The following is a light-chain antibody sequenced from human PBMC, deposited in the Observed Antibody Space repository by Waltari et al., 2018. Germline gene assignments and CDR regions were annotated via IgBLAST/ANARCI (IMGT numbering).Light chain of an antibody. CDR2: GAS. CDR3: QHHFRLPAT. J-gene: IGKJ1*01. V-gene: IGKV3-20*01. CDR1: QSISRY. Sequence: LTQSPGTLSLSPGERATLSCRASQSISRYLAWYEQKPGQAPRLIIYGASTRATGIPDRFSGSGSGTDFSLTISGLEPEDSAVYYCQHHFRLPATFGQGTKVEIK.